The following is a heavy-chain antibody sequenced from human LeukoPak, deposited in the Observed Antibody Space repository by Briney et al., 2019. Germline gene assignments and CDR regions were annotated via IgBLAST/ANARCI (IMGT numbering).Heavy chain of an antibody. Sequence: ASVKVSCKASGYTSTGYYMHWVRQAPGQGLEWMGRINPNSGGTNYAQKFQGRVTMTRDTSISTAYMELSRLRSDDTAVYYCARGEQLVDYYYYMDVWGKGTTVTVSS. CDR2: INPNSGGT. J-gene: IGHJ6*03. D-gene: IGHD6-6*01. CDR1: GYTSTGYY. CDR3: ARGEQLVDYYYYMDV. V-gene: IGHV1-2*06.